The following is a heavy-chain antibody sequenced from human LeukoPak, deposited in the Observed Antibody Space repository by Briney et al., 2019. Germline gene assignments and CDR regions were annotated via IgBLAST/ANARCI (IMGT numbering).Heavy chain of an antibody. CDR2: ISGNGGDT. V-gene: IGHV3-23*01. CDR1: GISFSSHG. CDR3: AKDHKTLRSVTGRDGYNPSY. J-gene: IGHJ4*02. Sequence: GGSLRLSCAASGISFSSHGMNWVRQAPGKGLEWVSTISGNGGDTYYAGSVKGRFTISRDNSKNTLYLQMNSLRAEDTAVYYCAKDHKTLRSVTGRDGYNPSYWGQGTLVTVSS. D-gene: IGHD5-24*01.